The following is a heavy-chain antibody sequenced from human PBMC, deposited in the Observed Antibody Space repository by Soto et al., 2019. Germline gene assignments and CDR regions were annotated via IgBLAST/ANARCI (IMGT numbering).Heavy chain of an antibody. CDR1: GGTFSSYA. D-gene: IGHD2-2*01. CDR3: ARSQGSSTSLEIYYYYYYGMDV. V-gene: IGHV1-69*06. CDR2: IIPISDTT. Sequence: QVQLVQSGAEVKKPGSSVKVSCKASGGTFSSYAISWVRQAPGQGLEWMGGIIPISDTTNYAHKFQGRVTITGDKSTSTAYMELGSLRSEDTAVYYCARSQGSSTSLEIYYYYYYGMDVWGQGTTVTVSS. J-gene: IGHJ6*02.